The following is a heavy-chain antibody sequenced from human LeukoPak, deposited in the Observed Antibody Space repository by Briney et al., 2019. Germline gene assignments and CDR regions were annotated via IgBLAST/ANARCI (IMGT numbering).Heavy chain of an antibody. J-gene: IGHJ1*01. CDR1: GFTFSSYA. Sequence: GGSLRLSCAASGFTFSSYAMRWVRQAPGKGLEWVSAISGSGGSTYYADSVKGRFTISRDNSKNTLYLQMNSLRAEDTAVYYCAKDAVVPAAILYAEYFQHWGQGTLVTVSS. D-gene: IGHD2-2*01. CDR2: ISGSGGST. V-gene: IGHV3-23*01. CDR3: AKDAVVPAAILYAEYFQH.